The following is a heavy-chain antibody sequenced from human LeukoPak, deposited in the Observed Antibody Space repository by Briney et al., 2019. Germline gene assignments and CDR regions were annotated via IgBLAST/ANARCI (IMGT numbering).Heavy chain of an antibody. Sequence: YPSETLSPTCTVSGGSISSSSYYWGWIRQPPGKGLEWIGSIYYSGSTYYNPSLKSRVTISVDTSKNQFSLKLSSVTAADTAVYYCARAPPWWRNWFDPWGQGTLVTVSS. CDR1: GGSISSSSYY. CDR3: ARAPPWWRNWFDP. V-gene: IGHV4-39*07. CDR2: IYYSGST. D-gene: IGHD2-15*01. J-gene: IGHJ5*02.